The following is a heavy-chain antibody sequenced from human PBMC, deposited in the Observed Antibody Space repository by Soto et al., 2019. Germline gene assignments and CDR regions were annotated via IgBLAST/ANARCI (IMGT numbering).Heavy chain of an antibody. CDR3: ARLPGVSTPADY. V-gene: IGHV5-10-1*01. Sequence: RGESLKISCKGSGYSFTSYWISWVRQVPGKGLEWMGRIDPSDSYTNYSPSFQGHVTISADKSISTAYLQWSSLKASDTAMYYCARLPGVSTPADYWGQGTLVTVSS. CDR2: IDPSDSYT. J-gene: IGHJ4*02. D-gene: IGHD6-13*01. CDR1: GYSFTSYW.